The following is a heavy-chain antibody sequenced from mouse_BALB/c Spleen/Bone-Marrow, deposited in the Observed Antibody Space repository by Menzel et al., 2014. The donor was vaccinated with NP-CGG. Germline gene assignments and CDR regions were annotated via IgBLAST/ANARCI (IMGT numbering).Heavy chain of an antibody. CDR1: GFDFRRYW. CDR3: ARLNYYGNLFV. CDR2: INPDSSTI. Sequence: EVMLVESGGGLVQPGGSLKLSCAASGFDFRRYWMSWVRQAPGKGLEWIGEINPDSSTINYTPSLKDKFIISRDNAKNTLYLQMTKVRSEDTALYYGARLNYYGNLFVWGAGTTVTVST. V-gene: IGHV4-1*02. D-gene: IGHD1-1*01. J-gene: IGHJ1*01.